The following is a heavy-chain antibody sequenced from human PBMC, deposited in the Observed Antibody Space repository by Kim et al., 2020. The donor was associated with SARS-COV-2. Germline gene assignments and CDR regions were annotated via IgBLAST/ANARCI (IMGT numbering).Heavy chain of an antibody. CDR1: GDSVSSNIPA. D-gene: IGHD3-22*01. J-gene: IGHJ1*01. CDR3: ARGGYDSGGYFSRYFQI. V-gene: IGHV6-1*01. CDR2: TYYRSKWFY. Sequence: SQTLSLTCAITGDSVSSNIPAWNWFRQSPSRGLEWLGRTYYRSKWFYDYSVSVKGRLTINADTSKNQFSLQLNSVTPEDTAVYFCARGGYDSGGYFSRYFQIWGVGTPVTVSS.